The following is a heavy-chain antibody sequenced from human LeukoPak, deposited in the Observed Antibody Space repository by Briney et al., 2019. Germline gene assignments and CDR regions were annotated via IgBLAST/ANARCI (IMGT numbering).Heavy chain of an antibody. V-gene: IGHV3-74*03. CDR1: GFTLSNAW. CDR3: VVGGGIY. J-gene: IGHJ4*02. D-gene: IGHD1-26*01. CDR2: ISSDGTNT. Sequence: GGSLRLSCAASGFTLSNAWTHWVRQAPGKGLVWVSRISSDGTNTLYADSVKGRFTISRDNARNTLHLQMNSLRADDTAVYYCVVGGGIYWGQGTLVTVS.